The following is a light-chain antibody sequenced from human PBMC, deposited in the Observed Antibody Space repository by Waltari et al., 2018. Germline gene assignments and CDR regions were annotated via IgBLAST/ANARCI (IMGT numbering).Light chain of an antibody. CDR3: QQYKSYPLT. CDR1: QSISSG. J-gene: IGKJ4*01. Sequence: DIQMTQSPSTLSASVGDRVTITCRASQSISSGFAWYQQKPGKAPNLLIYKASTVQSGVPSRFSGFRSGTEFTLTISSLQPDDFATYFCQQYKSYPLTFGGGTKVEI. CDR2: KAS. V-gene: IGKV1-5*03.